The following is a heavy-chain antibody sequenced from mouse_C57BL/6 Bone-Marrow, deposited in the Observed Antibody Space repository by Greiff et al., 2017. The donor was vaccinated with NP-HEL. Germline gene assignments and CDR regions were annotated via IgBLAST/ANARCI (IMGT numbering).Heavy chain of an antibody. J-gene: IGHJ3*01. CDR3: ARYDYDFSFAY. Sequence: QVPLQQPGAELVRPGTSVKLSCKASGYTFTSYWMHWVKQRPGQGLEWIGVIDPSDSYTNYNQKFKGKATLTVDTSSSTAYMQLSSLTSEDSAVYYCARYDYDFSFAYWGQGTLVTVSA. CDR1: GYTFTSYW. D-gene: IGHD2-4*01. CDR2: IDPSDSYT. V-gene: IGHV1-59*01.